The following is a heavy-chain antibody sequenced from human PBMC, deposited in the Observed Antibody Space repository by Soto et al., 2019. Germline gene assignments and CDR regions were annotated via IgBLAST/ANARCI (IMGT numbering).Heavy chain of an antibody. CDR1: GFTFSSYA. Sequence: GGSLRLSCAASGFTFSSYAMSWVRQAPGKGLEWVSAISGSGGSTYYADSLKGRFTISGDNSKNSPYLQMNSLRADDTAVYYCAKDWTPIEFLEWLPDYYYYYMDVWGKGTTVTVSS. CDR2: ISGSGGST. CDR3: AKDWTPIEFLEWLPDYYYYYMDV. V-gene: IGHV3-23*01. J-gene: IGHJ6*03. D-gene: IGHD3-3*01.